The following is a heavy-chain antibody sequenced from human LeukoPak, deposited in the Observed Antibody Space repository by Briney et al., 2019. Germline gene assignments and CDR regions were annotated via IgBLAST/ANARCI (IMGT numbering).Heavy chain of an antibody. D-gene: IGHD5-12*01. J-gene: IGHJ6*04. CDR1: GFTFSSYS. V-gene: IGHV3-21*01. CDR3: ARDAWDSGYDIPSGMDV. Sequence: GGSLRLSCAASGFTFSSYSMNWVRQAPGKGLEWVSSISSSSSYIYYADSVKGRFTISRDNAKNPLYLQMNSLRAEDTAVYYCARDAWDSGYDIPSGMDVWGKGTTVTVSS. CDR2: ISSSSSYI.